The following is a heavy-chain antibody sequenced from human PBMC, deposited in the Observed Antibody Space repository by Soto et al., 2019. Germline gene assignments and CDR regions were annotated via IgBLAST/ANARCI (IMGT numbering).Heavy chain of an antibody. CDR1: GFTFSNAW. J-gene: IGHJ6*02. CDR2: IKSKTDGGTT. Sequence: PGGSLRLSCAASGFTFSNAWMSWVRQAPGKGLEWVGRIKSKTDGGTTDYAAPVKGRFTISRDDSKNTLYLQMNSLKTEDTAVYYCTTFYLGYYYYGMDVWGQGTTVTVSS. D-gene: IGHD3-3*01. V-gene: IGHV3-15*01. CDR3: TTFYLGYYYYGMDV.